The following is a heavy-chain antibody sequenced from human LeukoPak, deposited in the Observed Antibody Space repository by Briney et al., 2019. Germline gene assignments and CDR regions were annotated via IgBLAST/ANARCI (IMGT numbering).Heavy chain of an antibody. Sequence: SETLSLTCTVSGGSISSYYWSWIRQPPGKGLEWIGYIYYSGSTNYNPSLKSRVTISVDTSKNQFSLKLSSVTAADTAVYYCARRESYMDVWGKGTTVTVSS. J-gene: IGHJ6*03. CDR2: IYYSGST. CDR3: ARRESYMDV. CDR1: GGSISSYY. V-gene: IGHV4-59*01.